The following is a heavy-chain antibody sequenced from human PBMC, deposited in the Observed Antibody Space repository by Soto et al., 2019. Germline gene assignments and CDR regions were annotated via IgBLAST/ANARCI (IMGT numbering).Heavy chain of an antibody. CDR3: ARDQGVRGVIITKPYDY. CDR1: GFTFSSYS. J-gene: IGHJ4*02. V-gene: IGHV3-21*01. Sequence: GGSLRLSCAASGFTFSSYSMNWVRQAPGKGLEWVSSISSSSSYIYYADSVKGRFTISRDNAKNSLYLQMNSLRAEDTAVYYCARDQGVRGVIITKPYDYWGQGTLVTVSS. D-gene: IGHD3-10*01. CDR2: ISSSSSYI.